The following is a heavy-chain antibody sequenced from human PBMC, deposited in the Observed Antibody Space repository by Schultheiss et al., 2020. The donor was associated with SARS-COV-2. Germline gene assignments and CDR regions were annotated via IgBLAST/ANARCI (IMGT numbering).Heavy chain of an antibody. Sequence: SETLSLTCTVSGGSISSGDYYWSWIRQPPGKGLEWIGYIYYSGSTNYNPSLKSRVTISVDTSKNQFSLKLSSVTAADTAVYYCARGVGTAMVRRWGDYYYYGMDVWGQGTTVTVSS. V-gene: IGHV4-61*08. CDR2: IYYSGST. D-gene: IGHD5-18*01. CDR1: GGSISSGDYY. J-gene: IGHJ6*02. CDR3: ARGVGTAMVRRWGDYYYYGMDV.